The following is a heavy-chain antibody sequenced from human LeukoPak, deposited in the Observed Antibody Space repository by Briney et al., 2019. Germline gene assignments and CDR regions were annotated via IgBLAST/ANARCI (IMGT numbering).Heavy chain of an antibody. D-gene: IGHD1-26*01. Sequence: GASVKVSCKASGGTFSSYAISWVRQAPGQGLEWMGWINPNSGGTNYAQKFQGRVTMTRDTSISTAYMELSRLRSDDTAVYYCARGGSYWGWGQGTLVTVSS. CDR2: INPNSGGT. J-gene: IGHJ4*02. V-gene: IGHV1-2*02. CDR3: ARGGSYWG. CDR1: GGTFSSYA.